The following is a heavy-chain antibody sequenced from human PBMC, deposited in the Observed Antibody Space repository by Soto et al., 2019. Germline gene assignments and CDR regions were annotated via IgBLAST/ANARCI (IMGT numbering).Heavy chain of an antibody. CDR2: IYHSGST. D-gene: IGHD6-13*01. CDR1: GYPISSGYY. J-gene: IGHJ5*02. V-gene: IGHV4-38-2*01. CDR3: AIGIAAAGTDCLDP. Sequence: SETLSLTCAVSGYPISSGYYWGWIRHPPWKGLELIGSIYHSGSTYYNPSLKSRVTISVDTPKNQFSLKLSSVTAADTAVYYCAIGIAAAGTDCLDPGGQGTLVTISS.